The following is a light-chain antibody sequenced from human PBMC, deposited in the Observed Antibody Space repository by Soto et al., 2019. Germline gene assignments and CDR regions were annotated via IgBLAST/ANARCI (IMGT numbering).Light chain of an antibody. CDR3: QQYGSSGT. Sequence: EIVLTPSPGTLSLSPGERATLSCRASQSVSNNYLAWYQQNHGQAPRLLIYGASNRATGIPDRFSGSGSGTDFTLTISRLEPEDFAVYYCQQYGSSGTFGQGTKVDIK. CDR2: GAS. V-gene: IGKV3-20*01. CDR1: QSVSNNY. J-gene: IGKJ1*01.